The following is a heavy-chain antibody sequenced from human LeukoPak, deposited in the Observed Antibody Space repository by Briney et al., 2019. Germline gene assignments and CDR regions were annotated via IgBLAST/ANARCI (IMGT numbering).Heavy chain of an antibody. CDR3: ARGGNYWPQWWFDP. V-gene: IGHV4-39*07. J-gene: IGHJ5*02. CDR1: GGSISYSNSY. Sequence: PSETLSLTCTVSGGSISYSNSYWGWIRQPPGKGLEWIGNIYFSGSTYYKQSLKSRVTISVDTSENQFSLKLRSVTAADTAVYYCARGGNYWPQWWFDPWGRGTLVSVSS. CDR2: IYFSGST. D-gene: IGHD1-26*01.